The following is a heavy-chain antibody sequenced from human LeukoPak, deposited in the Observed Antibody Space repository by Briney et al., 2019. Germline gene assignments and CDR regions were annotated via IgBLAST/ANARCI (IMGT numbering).Heavy chain of an antibody. CDR1: GFTFSSYA. CDR3: AKAGGGYYDSSGYLHFDY. CDR2: ISGSGGST. Sequence: GGSLRLSCAASGFTFSSYAMSWVRQAPGKGLEWVSAISGSGGSTYYADSVKGRFTISRDNSKNTLYLQMNSLRAEDTAVYYCAKAGGGYYDSSGYLHFDYWGQGTLVTVSS. V-gene: IGHV3-23*01. D-gene: IGHD3-22*01. J-gene: IGHJ4*02.